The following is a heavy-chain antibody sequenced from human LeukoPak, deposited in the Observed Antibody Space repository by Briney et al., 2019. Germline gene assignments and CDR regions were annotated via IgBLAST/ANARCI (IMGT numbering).Heavy chain of an antibody. Sequence: PGGSLRLSCAASGFTFSSYCMSWVRQAPGKGLEWVSSIISSSSNTYYADSVKGRFTISRDNAKNSLYLQMNSLRAEDTAVYYCARDSGPEYDYWGQGTLVTVSS. CDR1: GFTFSSYC. V-gene: IGHV3-21*01. J-gene: IGHJ4*02. CDR3: ARDSGPEYDY. CDR2: IISSSSNT. D-gene: IGHD1-14*01.